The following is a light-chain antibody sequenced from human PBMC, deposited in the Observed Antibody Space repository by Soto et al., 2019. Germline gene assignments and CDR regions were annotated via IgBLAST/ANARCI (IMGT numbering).Light chain of an antibody. CDR1: QSVFYSSNNKNY. J-gene: IGKJ5*01. V-gene: IGKV4-1*01. CDR2: WAS. CDR3: QQYYSTPIT. Sequence: DIVMTQSPDSLAVSLGERVNINCKSSQSVFYSSNNKNYLAWYQQKPGQPPKLLIYWASTRESGVPDRFSGSGSGTAFTLTISSLQAEDVAVYYCQQYYSTPITFGQGTRLEIK.